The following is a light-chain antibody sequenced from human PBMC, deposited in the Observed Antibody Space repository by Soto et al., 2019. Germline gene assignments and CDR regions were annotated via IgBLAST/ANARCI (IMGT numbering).Light chain of an antibody. CDR1: QSISSY. CDR3: QQSYSSPFT. V-gene: IGKV1-39*01. Sequence: DIQMTHSPSSLSASVGDRVTITCRESQSISSYLNWYQQKPGKAPNLLIYAASSLQSGVPSKFSGSGSGTDFTLTISSLQPEDFATYYCQQSYSSPFTFGPGTKVDIK. J-gene: IGKJ3*01. CDR2: AAS.